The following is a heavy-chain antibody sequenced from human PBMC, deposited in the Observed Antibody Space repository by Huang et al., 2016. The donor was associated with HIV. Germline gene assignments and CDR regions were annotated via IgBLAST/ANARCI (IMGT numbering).Heavy chain of an antibody. CDR2: IIPIFGTA. V-gene: IGHV1-69*01. D-gene: IGHD3-22*01. Sequence: QVQLVQSGAEVKKPGSSVKVSCKASGGTFSSSAINWVRQAPGQGLEWMGGIIPIFGTANYAQKFQGRATITAEESTSTAYMELSSLRSEDTAVYYCAREFYYDSSGYYFDYWGQGTLVTVSS. CDR1: GGTFSSSA. CDR3: AREFYYDSSGYYFDY. J-gene: IGHJ4*02.